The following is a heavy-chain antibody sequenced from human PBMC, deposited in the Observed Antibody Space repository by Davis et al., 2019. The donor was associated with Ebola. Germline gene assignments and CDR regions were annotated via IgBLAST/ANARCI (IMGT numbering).Heavy chain of an antibody. J-gene: IGHJ4*02. CDR3: GRGGLEPVDF. Sequence: PGGSLRLSCAASGFTVSSNYMSWVRQAPGKGLVWVSRINEDGITKTYADSVKGRFTISRDNAKNTLYLQMNSLRVEDTAVYYCGRGGLEPVDFWGQGTLVTVSS. D-gene: IGHD1-1*01. CDR2: INEDGITK. CDR1: GFTVSSNY. V-gene: IGHV3-74*01.